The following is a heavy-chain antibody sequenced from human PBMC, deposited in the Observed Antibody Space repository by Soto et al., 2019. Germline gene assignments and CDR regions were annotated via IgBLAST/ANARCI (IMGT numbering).Heavy chain of an antibody. Sequence: QVQLVESGGGVVQPGRSLRLSCAASGFTFNNYGMHWVRQAPGKGLEWVAGIWNDGSNSYNANSVKGRFTISKPNSKNTSHLQLSRVGAGQTALYSSARRQISTSPRGAATTRAALGVWAQGTTVTVSS. V-gene: IGHV3-33*08. CDR1: GFTFNNYG. CDR2: IWNDGSNS. CDR3: ARRQISTSPRGAATTRAALGV. D-gene: IGHD4-4*01. J-gene: IGHJ6*02.